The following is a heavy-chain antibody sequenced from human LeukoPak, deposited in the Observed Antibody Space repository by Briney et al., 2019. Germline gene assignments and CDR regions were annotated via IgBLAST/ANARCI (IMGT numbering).Heavy chain of an antibody. CDR3: ARGSFGPDY. Sequence: GGSLRLSCAASGFTFSNHWMHWVRQVPGEGLVWVSRINNAGRETMYADSVKGRFTISRDNARNTLYLQMNSLRAEDTAVYYCARGSFGPDYWGQGTLVTVSS. J-gene: IGHJ4*02. D-gene: IGHD3-10*01. CDR2: INNAGRET. CDR1: GFTFSNHW. V-gene: IGHV3-74*03.